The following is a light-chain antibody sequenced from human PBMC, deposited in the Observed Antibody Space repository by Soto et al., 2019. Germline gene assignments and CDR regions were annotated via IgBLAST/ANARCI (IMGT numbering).Light chain of an antibody. V-gene: IGKV3-11*01. CDR3: QQRFSWPLT. CDR2: GAS. CDR1: QSISDT. Sequence: EIVLTPSPATLSVSPGGRATLSCRASQSISDTLAWYQQKPGQAPRLLIHGASTRAPGFPARFSGSGSGTDFILTISSLAPEDFAVYFCQQRFSWPLTFGGGTKVDIK. J-gene: IGKJ4*01.